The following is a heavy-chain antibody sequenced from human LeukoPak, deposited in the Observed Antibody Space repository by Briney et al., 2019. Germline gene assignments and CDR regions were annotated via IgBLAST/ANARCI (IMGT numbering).Heavy chain of an antibody. V-gene: IGHV3-30*18. Sequence: RRSLRLSCAASGFTFSSYGMHWVRQAPGKRLEWVAVISYDGSNKYYADSVKGRFTISRENSKNTLYLQMNSLRAEDTAVYYCAKDLRGCSGGSCYYFDYWGQGTLVTVSS. D-gene: IGHD2-15*01. CDR2: ISYDGSNK. CDR1: GFTFSSYG. J-gene: IGHJ4*02. CDR3: AKDLRGCSGGSCYYFDY.